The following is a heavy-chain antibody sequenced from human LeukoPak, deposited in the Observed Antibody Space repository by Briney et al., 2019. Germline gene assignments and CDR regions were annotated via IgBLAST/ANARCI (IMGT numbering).Heavy chain of an antibody. CDR2: IYYSGNT. CDR3: ARVMVRGGMGDY. D-gene: IGHD3-10*01. CDR1: DGSISSNSYY. Sequence: SETLSLTCTVSDGSISSNSYYWGWIRQPPGKGLEWIANIYYSGNTYYNPSLKSRVTISVDTSKNQFSLKLSSVTAADTAVYYCARVMVRGGMGDYWGQGTLVTVSS. V-gene: IGHV4-39*07. J-gene: IGHJ4*02.